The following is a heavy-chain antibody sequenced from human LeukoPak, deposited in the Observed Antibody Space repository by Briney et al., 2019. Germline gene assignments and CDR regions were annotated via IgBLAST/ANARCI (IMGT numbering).Heavy chain of an antibody. CDR1: GFTFSSYS. Sequence: GGSLRLSCAASGFTFSSYSMNWVRQAPGKGLEWVSYISSSSTIYYADSVKGRFTISRDNAKNSLYPQMNSLRAEDTAVYYCARDSSTIFGVVIPNWFDPWGQGTLVTVSS. V-gene: IGHV3-48*01. CDR3: ARDSSTIFGVVIPNWFDP. J-gene: IGHJ5*02. D-gene: IGHD3-3*01. CDR2: ISSSSTI.